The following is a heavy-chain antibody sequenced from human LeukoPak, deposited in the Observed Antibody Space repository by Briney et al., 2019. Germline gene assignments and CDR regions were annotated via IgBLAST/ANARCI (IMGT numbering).Heavy chain of an antibody. CDR3: ARGVPGSSGWYGGFDP. CDR1: GGSFSCYY. J-gene: IGHJ5*02. CDR2: INHSGST. Sequence: TETLSLTRAVYGGSFSCYYCSWMRQLAATGLEWIGEINHSGSTNYDPSLKSRVTISVYTSKNQFSLKLSSVTAADTAVYYCARGVPGSSGWYGGFDPWGQGTLVTVSS. D-gene: IGHD6-19*01. V-gene: IGHV4-34*01.